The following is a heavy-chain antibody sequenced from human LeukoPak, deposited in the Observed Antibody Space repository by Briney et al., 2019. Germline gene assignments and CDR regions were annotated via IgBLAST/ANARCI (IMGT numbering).Heavy chain of an antibody. CDR2: INPNSGGT. CDR1: GYTLTGYY. J-gene: IGHJ5*02. Sequence: ASVKVSCKASGYTLTGYYMNWVRQAPGQGLEWMGWINPNSGGTNYAQRFQDRVTMTRDTSISTAYMELSRLRSEDTAVYYCATERSGGTWFDPWGQGTLVTASS. V-gene: IGHV1-2*02. D-gene: IGHD2-15*01. CDR3: ATERSGGTWFDP.